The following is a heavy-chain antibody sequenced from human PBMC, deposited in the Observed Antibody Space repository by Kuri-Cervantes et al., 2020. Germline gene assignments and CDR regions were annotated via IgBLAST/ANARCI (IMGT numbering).Heavy chain of an antibody. J-gene: IGHJ6*03. D-gene: IGHD2-15*01. Sequence: GESLKISCAASGFTFSSYSMNWVRQAPGKGLEWVSYISSSSSTIYYADSVKGRFTISRDNAKNSLYLQMNSLRTEDTALYYCAKDARYCSDGSCYEYYYYMDVWGKGTTVTVSS. CDR2: ISSSSSTI. CDR1: GFTFSSYS. CDR3: AKDARYCSDGSCYEYYYYMDV. V-gene: IGHV3-48*04.